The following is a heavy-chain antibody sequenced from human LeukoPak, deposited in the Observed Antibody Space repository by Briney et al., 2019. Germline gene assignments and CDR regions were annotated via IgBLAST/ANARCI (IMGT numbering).Heavy chain of an antibody. CDR1: GDSVSGNSAA. J-gene: IGHJ4*02. CDR2: TYYRSRWYN. V-gene: IGHV6-1*01. CDR3: SRGNTATAVNYFDS. Sequence: SQTLSLTCAISGDSVSGNSAAWNWIRQSPSRGLEWLGRTYYRSRWYNDYAVSVKSRITINADTSKNQFSLHLNSVSPEDTAVYYCSRGNTATAVNYFDSWGQGTLVTVSS. D-gene: IGHD4-17*01.